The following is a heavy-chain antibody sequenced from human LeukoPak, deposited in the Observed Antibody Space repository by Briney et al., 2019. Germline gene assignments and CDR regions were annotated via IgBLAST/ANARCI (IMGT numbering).Heavy chain of an antibody. CDR2: IIPIFGTA. Sequence: GASVKVSCKASGGTFSSYAISWVRQAPGQGLEWMGGIIPIFGTANYAQKFQGRVTITADESTSTAYMELSSLRSEDTAVYYCAIRYCTNGVCSFDYWGQGTLVTVSS. V-gene: IGHV1-69*13. J-gene: IGHJ4*02. D-gene: IGHD2-8*01. CDR3: AIRYCTNGVCSFDY. CDR1: GGTFSSYA.